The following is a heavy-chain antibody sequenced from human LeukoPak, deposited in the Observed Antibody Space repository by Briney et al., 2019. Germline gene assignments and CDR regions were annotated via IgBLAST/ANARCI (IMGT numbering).Heavy chain of an antibody. CDR1: GFTFSSYA. D-gene: IGHD1-26*01. V-gene: IGHV3-23*01. Sequence: GGSLRLSCAASGFTFSSYAMSWVRQAPGKGLEWVSAISGSGGSTYYADSVKGRFTISRDNSKNTLYLQMNSLRAEHTAVYYCAKANSGSYKGWFDPWGQGTLVTVSS. CDR3: AKANSGSYKGWFDP. J-gene: IGHJ5*02. CDR2: ISGSGGST.